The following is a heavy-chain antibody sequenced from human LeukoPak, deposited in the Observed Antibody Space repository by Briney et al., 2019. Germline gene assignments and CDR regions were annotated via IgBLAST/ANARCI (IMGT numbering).Heavy chain of an antibody. J-gene: IGHJ4*02. Sequence: SETLSLTCGVSGGSISSSTYYWGWIRQPPGKGLEWIGSIYYSGSTYYNPSLKSQVTISLDTSKNQFSLKLSSVTAADTAVYYCAREFFGARAFQYWGQGILVTVSS. CDR3: AREFFGARAFQY. CDR2: IYYSGST. CDR1: GGSISSSTYY. D-gene: IGHD3-3*01. V-gene: IGHV4-39*07.